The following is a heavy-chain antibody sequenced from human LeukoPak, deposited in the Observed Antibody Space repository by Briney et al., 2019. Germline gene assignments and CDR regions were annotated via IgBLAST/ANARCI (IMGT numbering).Heavy chain of an antibody. Sequence: SETLSLTCTVSGGSISSYYWSWIRQPPGKGLEWIGYIYYSGSTNYNPSLKSRVTIPVDTSKNQFSLKLSSVTAADTAVYYCAREDVSAVAGTCAFDIWGQGTMVTVSS. CDR3: AREDVSAVAGTCAFDI. CDR1: GGSISSYY. V-gene: IGHV4-59*01. D-gene: IGHD6-19*01. J-gene: IGHJ3*02. CDR2: IYYSGST.